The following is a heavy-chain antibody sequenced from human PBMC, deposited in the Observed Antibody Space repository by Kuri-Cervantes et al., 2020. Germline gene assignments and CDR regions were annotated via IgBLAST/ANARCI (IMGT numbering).Heavy chain of an antibody. Sequence: SETLSLTCTVSGGSVSSGSYYWSWIRQPTGKGLEWIGGFYLSGSTYNNPSLRSRVTISSDTSKNQFSLKLRSVTAADTAVYYCARNGVQWQRTWFDPWGQGTLVTVSS. CDR3: ARNGVQWQRTWFDP. D-gene: IGHD1-26*01. CDR2: FYLSGST. V-gene: IGHV4-39*07. CDR1: GGSVSSGSYY. J-gene: IGHJ5*02.